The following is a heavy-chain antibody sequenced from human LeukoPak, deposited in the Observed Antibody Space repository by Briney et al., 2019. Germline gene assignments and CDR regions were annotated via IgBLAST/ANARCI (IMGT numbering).Heavy chain of an antibody. V-gene: IGHV4-34*10. Sequence: SETLSLTCAVYGGPFRGFFWSWIRQAPGKGLEWIGEISHSGSSNYNPSLKSRITISVDTSKSQFSLRLTSVTAADTAVYYCARDTDYYDSSGYYGSGYFDYWGQGTLVTVSS. CDR3: ARDTDYYDSSGYYGSGYFDY. CDR2: ISHSGSS. CDR1: GGPFRGFF. D-gene: IGHD3-22*01. J-gene: IGHJ4*02.